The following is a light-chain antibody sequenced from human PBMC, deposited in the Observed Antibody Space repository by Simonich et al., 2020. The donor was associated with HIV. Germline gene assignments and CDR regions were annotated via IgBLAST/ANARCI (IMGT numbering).Light chain of an antibody. CDR1: SSNIGAGYD. Sequence: QSVLTQPPSVSGAPGQRVTIYCTGSSSNIGAGYDVHWYQQLPGTATKLLIYGNNDRPAGGPDRFSGSKSGTSASLAITGLQAEDEADYYCQSYDSSLSALFGGGTKLTVL. CDR2: GNN. J-gene: IGLJ2*01. V-gene: IGLV1-40*01. CDR3: QSYDSSLSAL.